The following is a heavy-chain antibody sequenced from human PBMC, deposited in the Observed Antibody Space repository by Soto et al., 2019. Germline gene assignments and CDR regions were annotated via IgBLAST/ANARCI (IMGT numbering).Heavy chain of an antibody. CDR3: AKHEGYCSTTTCSNFGY. Sequence: GESLKISCKGSGFTFTSYWIAWVRQMPGKGLEWMGIIYPGDSDSSYSPSFQGQVTISADKSINTAYLHWSSLKASDTAIYYCAKHEGYCSTTTCSNFGYWGQGTLVTVSS. CDR2: IYPGDSDS. D-gene: IGHD2-2*01. V-gene: IGHV5-51*01. CDR1: GFTFTSYW. J-gene: IGHJ4*02.